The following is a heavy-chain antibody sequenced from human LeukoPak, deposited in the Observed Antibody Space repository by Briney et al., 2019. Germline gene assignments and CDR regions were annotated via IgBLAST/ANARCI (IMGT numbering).Heavy chain of an antibody. J-gene: IGHJ4*02. CDR3: ARIPAGDGYNNGGSDY. D-gene: IGHD5-24*01. CDR2: IYSGGST. CDR1: GFTVSSNY. V-gene: IGHV3-66*01. Sequence: GGSLRLSCTVSGFTVSSNYMSWVRQAPGKGLEWVSVIYSGGSTYYADSVKGRFTISRDNSKNTLYLQMNSLRAEDTAVYYCARIPAGDGYNNGGSDYWGQGTLVTVSS.